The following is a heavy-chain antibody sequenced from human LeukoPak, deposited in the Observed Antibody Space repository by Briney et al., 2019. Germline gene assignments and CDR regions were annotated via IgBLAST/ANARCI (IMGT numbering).Heavy chain of an antibody. V-gene: IGHV1-8*01. Sequence: GASVKDFCKASGYTFTSYDINWVRQATGQGLEWMGWTNPKSGNTGYAQKFQGRVTMTRSTSISTAYMELSSLRSEDTAVYYCARVTGSIDYWGQGTLVTVSS. J-gene: IGHJ4*02. CDR2: TNPKSGNT. CDR3: ARVTGSIDY. CDR1: GYTFTSYD. D-gene: IGHD1-26*01.